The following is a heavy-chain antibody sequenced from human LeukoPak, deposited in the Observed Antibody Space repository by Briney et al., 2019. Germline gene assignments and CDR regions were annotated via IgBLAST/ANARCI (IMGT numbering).Heavy chain of an antibody. J-gene: IGHJ4*02. CDR3: ARAGPYFDWWMPPFDS. D-gene: IGHD3-9*01. CDR2: TYYKSKWYS. Sequence: SRTLSDTCAISGDSVSNNNAAWNWIRQSPSRGLEWLGRTYYKSKWYSDYAVTVKSRIIINPDTSRNQFSLQLKSVTPEDAAVYYCARAGPYFDWWMPPFDSWGQGNLPPVSS. V-gene: IGHV6-1*01. CDR1: GDSVSNNNAA.